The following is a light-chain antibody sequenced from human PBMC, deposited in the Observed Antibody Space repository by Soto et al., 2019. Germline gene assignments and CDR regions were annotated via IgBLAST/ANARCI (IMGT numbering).Light chain of an antibody. CDR2: DAS. CDR3: QHYSTVWA. J-gene: IGKJ1*01. Sequence: DIQMTQSPSTLSASVGDRVTITCRASQRISDRLAWYQRKPGKAPKLLIFDASILESGVPSRFSGSGSGTEFTLNISSLQPDDFATYYCQHYSTVWAFGQGTKVEI. CDR1: QRISDR. V-gene: IGKV1-5*01.